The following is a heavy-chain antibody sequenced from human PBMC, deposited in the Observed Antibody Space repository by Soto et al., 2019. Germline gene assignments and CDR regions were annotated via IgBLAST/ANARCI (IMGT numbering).Heavy chain of an antibody. D-gene: IGHD3-22*01. J-gene: IGHJ4*02. Sequence: PSETLSLTCAVSGGSISSGGYSWSWIRQPPGKGLEWIGYIYHSGSTYYNPSLKSRVTISVDRSKNQFSLKLSSVTAADTAVYYCARGTTMIVVAPLVWGQGTLVTVSS. CDR2: IYHSGST. CDR1: GGSISSGGYS. V-gene: IGHV4-30-2*01. CDR3: ARGTTMIVVAPLV.